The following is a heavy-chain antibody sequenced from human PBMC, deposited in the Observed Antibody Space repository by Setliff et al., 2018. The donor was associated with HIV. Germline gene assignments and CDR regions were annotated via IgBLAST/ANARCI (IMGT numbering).Heavy chain of an antibody. D-gene: IGHD2-21*02. CDR3: ARGRHAVVVTALEHDY. J-gene: IGHJ4*02. Sequence: SVKVSCKASGGTFSSYSITWVRQAPGQGLEWVGGIIPIFGTTNYALNFQGRVTISADESTSTAYMELSSLRSEDTAVYYCARGRHAVVVTALEHDYWGQGTLVTVSS. V-gene: IGHV1-69*13. CDR1: GGTFSSYS. CDR2: IIPIFGTT.